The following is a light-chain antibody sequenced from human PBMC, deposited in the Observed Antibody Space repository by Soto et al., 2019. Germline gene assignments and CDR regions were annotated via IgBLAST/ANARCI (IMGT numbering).Light chain of an antibody. CDR1: QSVNSDY. Sequence: EIVLTQSPGTLSLFPGERATLSCRATQSVNSDYLAWYQQKPGQAPRLLIYIASRRATGIPDRFSGSGSGTDFTLTISRLVPEDFAVYYCQQYGTSPWTFGQGTKVDIK. CDR2: IAS. V-gene: IGKV3-20*01. J-gene: IGKJ1*01. CDR3: QQYGTSPWT.